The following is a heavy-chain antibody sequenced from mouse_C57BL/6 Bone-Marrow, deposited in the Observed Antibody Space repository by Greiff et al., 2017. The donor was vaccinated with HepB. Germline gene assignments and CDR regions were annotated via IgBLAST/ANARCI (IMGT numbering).Heavy chain of an antibody. Sequence: QVQLQQPGTELVKPGASVKLSCKASGYTFTSYWMHWVKQRPGQGLEWIGNINPSNGDTNYNEKFKSKATLTVDQSSSTAYMQLSSLTSEDSAVYYCARGRVDGKGAMDYWGQGTSVTVSS. V-gene: IGHV1-53*01. CDR3: ARGRVDGKGAMDY. J-gene: IGHJ4*01. CDR1: GYTFTSYW. D-gene: IGHD2-1*01. CDR2: INPSNGDT.